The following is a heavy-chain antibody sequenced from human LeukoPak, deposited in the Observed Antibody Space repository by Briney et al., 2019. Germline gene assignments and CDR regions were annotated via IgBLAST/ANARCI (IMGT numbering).Heavy chain of an antibody. Sequence: PSETLSLTCAVYGGSFSGYYWNWIRQPPGKGLEWIGEINHSGSTNYNPSLKSRVTISVDTSKNQFSLKLSSVTAADTAVYYCARGILLPDYWGQGTLVTVSS. CDR3: ARGILLPDY. CDR2: INHSGST. V-gene: IGHV4-34*01. J-gene: IGHJ4*02. D-gene: IGHD2/OR15-2a*01. CDR1: GGSFSGYY.